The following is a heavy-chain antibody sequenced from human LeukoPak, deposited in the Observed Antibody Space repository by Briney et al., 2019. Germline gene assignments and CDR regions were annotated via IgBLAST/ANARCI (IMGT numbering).Heavy chain of an antibody. CDR3: AKGTVAASGTFDY. J-gene: IGHJ4*02. CDR2: IKQDGSEK. D-gene: IGHD6-19*01. CDR1: GFTFSSYW. Sequence: PGGSLRLSCAASGFTFSSYWMTWVRQAPGKGLEWVANIKQDGSEKYYVDSVEGRFTISRDNAKNSLYLQMDSLRAEDTAVYYCAKGTVAASGTFDYWGQGALVTVSS. V-gene: IGHV3-7*05.